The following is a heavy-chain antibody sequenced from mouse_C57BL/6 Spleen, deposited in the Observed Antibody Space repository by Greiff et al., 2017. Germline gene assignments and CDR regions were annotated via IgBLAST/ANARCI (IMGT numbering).Heavy chain of an antibody. CDR2: IRLKSDNYAT. CDR1: GFTFSNYW. V-gene: IGHV6-3*01. Sequence: EVKVEESGGGLVQPGGSMKLSCVASGFTFSNYWMNWVRQSPEKGLEWVAQIRLKSDNYATHYAESVKGRFTISRDDSKSSVYLQMNNLSAEDTGIYYCTAPFAYWGQGTLVTVSA. CDR3: TAPFAY. J-gene: IGHJ3*01.